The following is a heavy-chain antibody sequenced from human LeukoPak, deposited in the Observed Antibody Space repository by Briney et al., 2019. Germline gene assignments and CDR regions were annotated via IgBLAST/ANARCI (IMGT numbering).Heavy chain of an antibody. D-gene: IGHD6-19*01. CDR1: GGSISSYY. Sequence: SETLSLTCTVSGGSISSYYWSWIRQPAGKGLEWIGRIYTSGSSNSNPSLKSRVTMSADTSKNQFSLKLSSVTAADTAVYYCARDISVAGSFLLFDYWGQGTPVTVSS. CDR3: ARDISVAGSFLLFDY. V-gene: IGHV4-4*07. J-gene: IGHJ4*02. CDR2: IYTSGSS.